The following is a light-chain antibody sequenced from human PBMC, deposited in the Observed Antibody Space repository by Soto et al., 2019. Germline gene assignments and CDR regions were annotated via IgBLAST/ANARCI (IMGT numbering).Light chain of an antibody. CDR2: NVR. Sequence: QSALTQPASVSGSPGQSITISCTETGSDVGGYDYVSWYQQYAGKAPKLTIYNVRNRPSGVSNRFSGSKSGNTASLTISGLQPEDEADYFCSSYTNSGTVLFGGGTKLTVL. CDR1: GSDVGGYDY. CDR3: SSYTNSGTVL. J-gene: IGLJ2*01. V-gene: IGLV2-14*01.